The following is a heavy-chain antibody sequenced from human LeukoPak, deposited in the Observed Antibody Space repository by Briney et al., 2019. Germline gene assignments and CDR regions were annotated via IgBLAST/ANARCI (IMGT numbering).Heavy chain of an antibody. Sequence: ASVKVSCKASGGTFSSYAISWVRQAPGQGLEWMGGIIPIFGTANYAQKFQGRVTVTADESTSTAYMELSSLRSEDTAVYYCARGYLGYDSSGFYFDYWGQGTLVTVSS. CDR2: IIPIFGTA. D-gene: IGHD3-22*01. CDR1: GGTFSSYA. V-gene: IGHV1-69*01. CDR3: ARGYLGYDSSGFYFDY. J-gene: IGHJ4*02.